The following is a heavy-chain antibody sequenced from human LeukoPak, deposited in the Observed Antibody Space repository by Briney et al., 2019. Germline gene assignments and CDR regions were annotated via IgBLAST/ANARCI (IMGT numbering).Heavy chain of an antibody. Sequence: SETLSLTCTVSIGSVNSGVYYWGWIRQPPGKGLEWIVSIHSSGNTYYNPSLKSRVTISVDTSKNHFSLKLSSVTAADRAVYYCAKHEGSYYDKSGYTFDFWGQGTLVTVSS. CDR1: IGSVNSGVYY. CDR3: AKHEGSYYDKSGYTFDF. CDR2: IHSSGNT. D-gene: IGHD3-22*01. V-gene: IGHV4-39*01. J-gene: IGHJ4*02.